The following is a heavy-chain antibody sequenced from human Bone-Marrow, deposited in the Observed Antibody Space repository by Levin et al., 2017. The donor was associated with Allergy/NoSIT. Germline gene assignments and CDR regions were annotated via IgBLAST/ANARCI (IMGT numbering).Heavy chain of an antibody. CDR2: IWYDGTNK. Sequence: QTGGSLRLSCVASGFRFRDHGMHWVRQAPGKGLEWVGIIWYDGTNKYYADSVKGRFTISRDNSKNTLYLQLNSLRAEDTAMYYCARDLDTSELFDSWGQGTLVTVAS. CDR3: ARDLDTSELFDS. V-gene: IGHV3-33*01. D-gene: IGHD3-22*01. J-gene: IGHJ4*02. CDR1: GFRFRDHG.